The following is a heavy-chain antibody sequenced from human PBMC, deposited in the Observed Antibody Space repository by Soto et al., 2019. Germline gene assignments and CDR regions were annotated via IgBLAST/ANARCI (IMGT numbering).Heavy chain of an antibody. J-gene: IGHJ6*02. Sequence: QVQLVESGGGVVQPGRSLRLSCAASAFTFSSYVMHWVRQAPGKGLEWAAIISYDGNNKYYADSVKGRFTISRDNSKNTLYLQMNSLRAEDTAVYYCARAGCDGGSCYTLVGLRYGMDVWGQGTTVTVSS. V-gene: IGHV3-30-3*01. CDR3: ARAGCDGGSCYTLVGLRYGMDV. CDR2: ISYDGNNK. CDR1: AFTFSSYV. D-gene: IGHD2-15*01.